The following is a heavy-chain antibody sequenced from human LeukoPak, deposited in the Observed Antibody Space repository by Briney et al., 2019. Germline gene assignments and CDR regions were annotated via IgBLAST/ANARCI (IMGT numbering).Heavy chain of an antibody. J-gene: IGHJ6*02. Sequence: PGGSLRLSCAASGFTFSSYAMHWVRQAPGKGLEWVAVISYDGSNKYYADSVKGRFTISRDNSKNTLYLQMNSLRAEDTAVYYCARDRGLLWFGELAHYYYGMDVWGQGTTVTVSS. CDR2: ISYDGSNK. CDR3: ARDRGLLWFGELAHYYYGMDV. CDR1: GFTFSSYA. V-gene: IGHV3-30-3*01. D-gene: IGHD3-10*01.